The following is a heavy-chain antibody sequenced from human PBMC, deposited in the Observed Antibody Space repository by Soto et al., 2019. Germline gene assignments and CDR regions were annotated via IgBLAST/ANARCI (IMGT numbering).Heavy chain of an antibody. CDR1: GFTFNSHA. D-gene: IGHD6-13*01. CDR2: LSDSGSST. V-gene: IGHV3-23*01. Sequence: GGSLRLSCTASGFTFNSHAMTWVRQAPGKGLEWVSGLSDSGSSTYYADSVKGRSTISRDNFMNTVYLQMNTLRVEDTAVYYCAKVSSSWYSGFFDLWGQGTRVTVSS. J-gene: IGHJ4*02. CDR3: AKVSSSWYSGFFDL.